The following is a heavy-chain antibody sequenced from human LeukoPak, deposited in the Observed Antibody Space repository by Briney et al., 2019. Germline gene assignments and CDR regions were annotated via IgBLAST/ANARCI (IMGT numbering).Heavy chain of an antibody. Sequence: GGSLRLSCAASGFTFSDFWMHWVRQAPGKGLVWVSRINSGGTVTNYADSVKGRFTISRDNAKNSLYLQMNSLRAEDTAVYYCTREGAGGFDYWGQGTLVTVSS. D-gene: IGHD3-10*01. CDR2: INSGGTVT. CDR3: TREGAGGFDY. CDR1: GFTFSDFW. J-gene: IGHJ4*02. V-gene: IGHV3-74*01.